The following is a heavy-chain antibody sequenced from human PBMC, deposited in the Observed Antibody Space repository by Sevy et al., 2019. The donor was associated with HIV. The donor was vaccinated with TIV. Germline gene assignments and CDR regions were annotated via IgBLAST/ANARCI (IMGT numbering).Heavy chain of an antibody. Sequence: GGSLRLSCTASEFTFTNAWMSWVRQAPGKGLEWVGRIKSKNDGGTTDYAAPVKGRFTISRDESKNTLYLQMNSLKTEVTGKYYCTTDAFDDDTYYYHYYGMDVWGQGTTVTVSS. CDR1: EFTFTNAW. D-gene: IGHD3-22*01. CDR2: IKSKNDGGTT. J-gene: IGHJ6*01. V-gene: IGHV3-15*01. CDR3: TTDAFDDDTYYYHYYGMDV.